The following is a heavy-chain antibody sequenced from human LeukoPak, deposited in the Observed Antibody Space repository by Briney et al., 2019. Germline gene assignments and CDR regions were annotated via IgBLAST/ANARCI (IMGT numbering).Heavy chain of an antibody. D-gene: IGHD3-22*01. Sequence: GGTLRLSCAASGITFSSYGMSWVRQAPGKGLEWVARISSTGGTTYYADSVKGRFTISRDNSKNTLYLQMNSLRAEDTAVYYCAKVTGGSGYAFDAFDIWGQGTMVTVSS. CDR2: ISSTGGTT. V-gene: IGHV3-23*01. CDR3: AKVTGGSGYAFDAFDI. J-gene: IGHJ3*02. CDR1: GITFSSYG.